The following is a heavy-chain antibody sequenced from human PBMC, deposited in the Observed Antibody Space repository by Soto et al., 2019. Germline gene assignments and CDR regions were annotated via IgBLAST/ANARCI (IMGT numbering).Heavy chain of an antibody. J-gene: IGHJ4*02. CDR3: ARGTSYYYDSSGPYFDY. CDR1: GGSISSYY. Sequence: SETLSLTCTVSGGSISSYYWSWIRQPPGKGLEWIGYIYYSGSTNYNPSLKSRVAISVDTSKNQFSLKLSSVTAADTAVYYCARGTSYYYDSSGPYFDYWGQGTLVTVSS. V-gene: IGHV4-59*01. D-gene: IGHD3-22*01. CDR2: IYYSGST.